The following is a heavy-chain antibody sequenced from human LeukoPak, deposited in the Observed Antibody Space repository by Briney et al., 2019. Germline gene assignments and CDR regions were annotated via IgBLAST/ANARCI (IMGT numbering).Heavy chain of an antibody. V-gene: IGHV3-21*01. CDR1: GFIFSSYS. Sequence: GGSLRLSCAASGFIFSSYSMNWVRQAPGKGLEWVSSISSSSSYIYYADSVKGRFTISRDNAKNSLYLQMNSLRAEDTAVYYCAREPLYSSSWFGGNYWGQGTLVTVSS. J-gene: IGHJ4*02. CDR3: AREPLYSSSWFGGNY. CDR2: ISSSSSYI. D-gene: IGHD6-13*01.